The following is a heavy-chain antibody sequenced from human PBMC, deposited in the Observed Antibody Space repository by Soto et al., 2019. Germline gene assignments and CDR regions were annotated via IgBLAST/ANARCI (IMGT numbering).Heavy chain of an antibody. CDR3: ARLMDYGDFFDY. D-gene: IGHD4-17*01. V-gene: IGHV4-59*07. CDR2: IYYSGST. CDR1: GGTMSSYD. J-gene: IGHJ4*02. Sequence: SDTLSLTCTVCGGTMSSYDWSWIRQPPGKGLEWIGYIYYSGSTNYNPSLKSRVTISVDTSKNQFSLKLSSVTAADTAVYYCARLMDYGDFFDYWGQGTLVTVSS.